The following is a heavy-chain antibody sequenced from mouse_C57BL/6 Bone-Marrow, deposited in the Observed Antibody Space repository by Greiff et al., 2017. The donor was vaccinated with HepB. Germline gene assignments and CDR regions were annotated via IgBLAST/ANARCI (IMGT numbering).Heavy chain of an antibody. J-gene: IGHJ4*01. Sequence: VQVVESGPGLVAPSQSLSITCTVSGFSLTSYAISWVRQPPGKGLEWLGVIWTGGGTNYNSALKSRLSISKDNSKSQVFLKMNSLQTDDTARYYCARMLVTTPYCYAMDYWGQGTSVTVSS. D-gene: IGHD2-2*01. CDR1: GFSLTSYA. V-gene: IGHV2-9-1*01. CDR3: ARMLVTTPYCYAMDY. CDR2: IWTGGGT.